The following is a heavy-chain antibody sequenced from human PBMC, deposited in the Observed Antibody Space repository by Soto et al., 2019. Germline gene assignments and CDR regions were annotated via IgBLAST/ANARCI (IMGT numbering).Heavy chain of an antibody. V-gene: IGHV3-23*01. CDR1: GFTFNIYA. Sequence: GGSLRLSCAASGFTFNIYAMSWVRQAPGKGLEWVSIISGSGGSMYYADSVKGRFTISRDNSKNTVYLQMNTPRAEDTAVYYCAKDWGRGGATADYYYALEVWGQGTKVTVSS. CDR2: ISGSGGSM. J-gene: IGHJ6*02. CDR3: AKDWGRGGATADYYYALEV. D-gene: IGHD1-26*01.